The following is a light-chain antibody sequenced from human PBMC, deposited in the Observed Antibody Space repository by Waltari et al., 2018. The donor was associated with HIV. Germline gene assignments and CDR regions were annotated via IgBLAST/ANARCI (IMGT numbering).Light chain of an antibody. CDR1: SSNIGAGHD. V-gene: IGLV1-40*01. CDR3: QSFDSSLSGDVV. Sequence: QSVLTQPPSVSGAPDQRVTISCTGSSSNIGAGHDVHWYQQLPGTAPKLLIYANRNRPSGVPDRCSASRSGTSASLAITGLQAEDEADYYCQSFDSSLSGDVVFGGGTKLTVL. CDR2: ANR. J-gene: IGLJ2*01.